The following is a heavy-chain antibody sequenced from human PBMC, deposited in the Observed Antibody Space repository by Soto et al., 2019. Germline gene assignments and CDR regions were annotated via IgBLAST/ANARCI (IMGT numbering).Heavy chain of an antibody. CDR3: AKDIRIAATTTGFDP. V-gene: IGHV3-9*01. J-gene: IGHJ5*02. CDR1: GFTFDDYA. Sequence: PGGSLRLSCAASGFTFDDYAMHWVRQAPGKGLEWVSGISWNSGSIAYADSVKGRFTISRDNAKNSLYLQMNSLRAEDTSLYYCAKDIRIAATTTGFDPWGQGTLVTVSS. D-gene: IGHD6-13*01. CDR2: ISWNSGSI.